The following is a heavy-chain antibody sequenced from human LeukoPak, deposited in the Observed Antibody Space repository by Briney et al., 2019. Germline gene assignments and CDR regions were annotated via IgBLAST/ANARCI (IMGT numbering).Heavy chain of an antibody. CDR1: GFTFSSYA. CDR3: ARPYSSGWRDAFDI. V-gene: IGHV3-30-3*01. Sequence: GGSLRLSCAASGFTFSSYAMHWVRRAPGKGLEWVAVISYDGSNKYYADSVKGRFTISRDNSKNTLYLQMNSLRAEDTAVYYCARPYSSGWRDAFDIWGQGTMVTVSS. CDR2: ISYDGSNK. D-gene: IGHD6-19*01. J-gene: IGHJ3*02.